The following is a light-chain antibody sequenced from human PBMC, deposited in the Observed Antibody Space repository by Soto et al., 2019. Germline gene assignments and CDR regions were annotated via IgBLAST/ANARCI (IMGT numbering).Light chain of an antibody. V-gene: IGKV3-15*01. J-gene: IGKJ3*01. Sequence: EIVMTHSPATLSVSLCERAALSFSASQSVSSNLAWYQQKPGQAPRLLIHGAATRATGIPARFRGSGSGTEFTLTISSLQSDDFAVYYCQQRSNRTRFTFGPGTKVDIK. CDR1: QSVSSN. CDR3: QQRSNRTRFT. CDR2: GAA.